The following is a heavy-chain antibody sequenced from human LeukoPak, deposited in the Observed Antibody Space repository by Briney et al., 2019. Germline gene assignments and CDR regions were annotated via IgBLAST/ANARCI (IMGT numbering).Heavy chain of an antibody. Sequence: GESLKISCKGSGYSFTSYWISWVRQMPGKGLEWMGRIDPSDSYTNYSPSFQGHVTISADKSISTAYLQWSSLKASDTAMYYCARGPSYYGSGSTYYFVYWGQGTLVTVSS. D-gene: IGHD3-10*01. V-gene: IGHV5-10-1*01. J-gene: IGHJ4*02. CDR3: ARGPSYYGSGSTYYFVY. CDR2: IDPSDSYT. CDR1: GYSFTSYW.